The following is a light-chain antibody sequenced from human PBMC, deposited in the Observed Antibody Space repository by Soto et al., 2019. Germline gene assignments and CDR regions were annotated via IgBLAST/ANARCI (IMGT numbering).Light chain of an antibody. J-gene: IGLJ2*01. CDR3: SSYAGSDNVL. Sequence: QSALTQPPSASGSPGQSVTISCTGISSDVGGYNYVSWCQQHPGKAPKLMIYEVTKRPSGVPDRFSGSRSGDTASLTVSGLQAEDEADYYCSSYAGSDNVLFGGGTKLTVL. CDR1: SSDVGGYNY. V-gene: IGLV2-8*01. CDR2: EVT.